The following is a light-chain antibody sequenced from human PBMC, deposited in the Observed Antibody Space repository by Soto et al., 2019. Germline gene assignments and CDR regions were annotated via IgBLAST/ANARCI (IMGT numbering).Light chain of an antibody. CDR2: DAS. CDR1: QSVSGW. J-gene: IGKJ5*01. V-gene: IGKV1-5*01. CDR3: QQYDDLPIT. Sequence: DIQMTQSPSTLSASVGDTVTVTCRASQSVSGWLAWYQQKPGEAPKLLIYDASNLHPGVPSRFRGSGSGTEFSFNITSLQPEDVATYYCQQYDDLPITFGQGTRLEIK.